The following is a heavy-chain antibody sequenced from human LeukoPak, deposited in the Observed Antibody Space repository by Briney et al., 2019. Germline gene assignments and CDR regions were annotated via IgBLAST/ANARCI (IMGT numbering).Heavy chain of an antibody. Sequence: PSETLSLTCTVSGGSISPYYWSWIRQPPGKGLEWLGYIYYSGNTEYKPSLKGRVAMSVDTSKNQFSLRLSSVTAADTAVYYCARSTGSTMFIDYWGQGTLVTVSS. CDR3: ARSTGSTMFIDY. V-gene: IGHV4-59*01. J-gene: IGHJ4*02. CDR2: IYYSGNT. CDR1: GGSISPYY. D-gene: IGHD3-10*02.